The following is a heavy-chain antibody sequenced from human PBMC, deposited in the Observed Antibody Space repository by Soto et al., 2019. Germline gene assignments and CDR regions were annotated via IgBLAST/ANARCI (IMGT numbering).Heavy chain of an antibody. V-gene: IGHV1-8*01. CDR1: GYNFNGYD. CDR3: ARADGSSHDAFDI. CDR2: INPNSGNT. Sequence: ASLKFSCKSSGYNFNGYDVHWVRQASGQGLEWMGWINPNSGNTGYAEKFQGRVTLTRNSSISTDYMELRSLRFEDTAVYYCARADGSSHDAFDIWGQGTMVTVSS. D-gene: IGHD3-10*01. J-gene: IGHJ3*02.